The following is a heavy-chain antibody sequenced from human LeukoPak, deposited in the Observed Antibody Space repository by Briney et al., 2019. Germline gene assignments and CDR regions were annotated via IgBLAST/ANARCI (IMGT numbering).Heavy chain of an antibody. D-gene: IGHD7-27*01. CDR3: GTPPHLGHYYYGMDV. J-gene: IGHJ6*02. Sequence: PGGSLRLSCAASGSTFSSYEMNWVRQAPGKGLEWVSYISSSGSTIYYADSVKGRFTISRDNAKNSLYLQMNSLRAEDTAVYYCGTPPHLGHYYYGMDVWGQGTTVTVSS. CDR1: GSTFSSYE. V-gene: IGHV3-48*03. CDR2: ISSSGSTI.